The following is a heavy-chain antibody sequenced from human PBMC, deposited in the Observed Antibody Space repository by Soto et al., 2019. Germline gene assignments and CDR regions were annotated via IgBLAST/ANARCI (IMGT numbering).Heavy chain of an antibody. CDR2: ISAYNGNT. V-gene: IGHV1-18*01. J-gene: IGHJ4*02. Sequence: AASVKVSCKASGYTFATHAVSWVRQAPGQGLAWMGWISAYNGNTINAQKFQGRVTLTTDTSTSTAYMALTSLTSDDTAVYYCARVGGALGDLDYWGQGTLVTVSS. CDR3: ARVGGALGDLDY. CDR1: GYTFATHA. D-gene: IGHD3-16*01.